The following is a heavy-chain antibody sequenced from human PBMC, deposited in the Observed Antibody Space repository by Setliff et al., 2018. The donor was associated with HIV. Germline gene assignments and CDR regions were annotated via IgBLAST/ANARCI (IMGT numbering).Heavy chain of an antibody. CDR2: INHSGST. CDR3: ARGSWYYDILTGYRPHPFDY. Sequence: NPSETLSLTCAVYGGSFSGYYWSWIRQPPGKGLEWIGEINHSGSTNYNPSLKSRVTISVDTSKNQFSLKLSSVTAADTAVYYCARGSWYYDILTGYRPHPFDYWGQGTLVTVSS. V-gene: IGHV4-34*01. D-gene: IGHD3-9*01. J-gene: IGHJ4*02. CDR1: GGSFSGYY.